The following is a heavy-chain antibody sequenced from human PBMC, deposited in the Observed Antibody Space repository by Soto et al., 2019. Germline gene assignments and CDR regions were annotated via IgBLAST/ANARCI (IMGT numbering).Heavy chain of an antibody. D-gene: IGHD1-26*01. Sequence: QVQLLQSGAEVKKPGSSVKVSCQASGGTFSSFLVSWVRQAPGQGLEWMAGIMPTFGTSNYAQKFHDRVTITADASPRTAYMPLSSLTSEDTAVYYCARGVKEWERLYYSGMDVWGPGTTVTVSS. CDR1: GGTFSSFL. J-gene: IGHJ6*02. V-gene: IGHV1-69*01. CDR2: IMPTFGTS. CDR3: ARGVKEWERLYYSGMDV.